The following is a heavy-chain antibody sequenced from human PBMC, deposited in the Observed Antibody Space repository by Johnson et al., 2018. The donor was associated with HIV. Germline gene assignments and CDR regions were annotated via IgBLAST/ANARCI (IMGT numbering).Heavy chain of an antibody. Sequence: QVQLVESGGGVVQPGGSLRLSCAASGFTFSSYGMHWVRQAPGKGLEWVAFIRYDGSNQYYADSVKGRFTISRDNSKNTLYLQMNSLRAEDTAVYYCARACRDGYTCDAFDIWGQGTMVTVSS. CDR2: IRYDGSNQ. D-gene: IGHD5-24*01. J-gene: IGHJ3*02. CDR3: ARACRDGYTCDAFDI. V-gene: IGHV3-30*02. CDR1: GFTFSSYG.